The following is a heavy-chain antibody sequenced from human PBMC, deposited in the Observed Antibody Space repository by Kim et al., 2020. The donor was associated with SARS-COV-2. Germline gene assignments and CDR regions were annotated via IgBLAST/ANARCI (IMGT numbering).Heavy chain of an antibody. V-gene: IGHV1-18*01. J-gene: IGHJ4*02. CDR2: NGNT. CDR3: ARGEYDWDS. D-gene: IGHD1-1*01. Sequence: NGNTHYAQKRQGRVTMTADTSTSTAYMELRSLLSNDTAVYYCARGEYDWDSWGQGTLVTVSS.